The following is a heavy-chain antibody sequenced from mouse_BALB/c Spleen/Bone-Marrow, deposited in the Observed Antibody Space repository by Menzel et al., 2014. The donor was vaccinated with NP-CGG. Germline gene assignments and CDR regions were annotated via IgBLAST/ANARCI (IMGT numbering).Heavy chain of an antibody. Sequence: EVMLVESGGGLVQPGGSLKLSCAASGFDFSRFWMSWVRQAPGKGLEWIGEINPDSSTINYTPSLKDKFIISRDNAKNTLFMQMSKVRSEDTALYYCARLHYYCFFAYWGQGTLVTVSA. J-gene: IGHJ3*01. V-gene: IGHV4-1*02. CDR3: ARLHYYCFFAY. D-gene: IGHD1-2*01. CDR2: INPDSSTI. CDR1: GFDFSRFW.